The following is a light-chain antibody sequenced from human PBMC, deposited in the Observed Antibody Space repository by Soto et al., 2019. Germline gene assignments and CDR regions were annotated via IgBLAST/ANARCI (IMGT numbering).Light chain of an antibody. CDR2: AAY. CDR3: QQTYSIPLT. CDR1: QTINNY. J-gene: IGKJ5*01. V-gene: IGKV1-39*01. Sequence: DIQMTQSPSSLSASVGDRVTITCRTSQTINNYLNWYQQKPGRAPKLLIYAAYNLQSGVPSRFSGSGSGTDFTLAISALQPDDFATYFCQQTYSIPLTFGGGTRLEIK.